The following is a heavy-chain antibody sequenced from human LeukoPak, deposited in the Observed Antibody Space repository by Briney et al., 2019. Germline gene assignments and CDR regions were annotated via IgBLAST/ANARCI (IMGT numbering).Heavy chain of an antibody. CDR1: GFTVSSNY. CDR2: IYSGGST. Sequence: PGGSLRLSCAASGFTVSSNYMSWVRQAPGKGLEWGSVIYSGGSTYYADSVKGRFTISRHNSKNTLYLQMNSLRAEDTAVYYCARDRSYGTFYFDYWGQGTLVTVSS. J-gene: IGHJ4*02. CDR3: ARDRSYGTFYFDY. V-gene: IGHV3-53*04. D-gene: IGHD5-18*01.